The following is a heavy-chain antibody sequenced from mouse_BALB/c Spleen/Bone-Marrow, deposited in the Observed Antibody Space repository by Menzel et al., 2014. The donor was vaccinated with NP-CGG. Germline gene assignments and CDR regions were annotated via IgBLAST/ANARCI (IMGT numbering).Heavy chain of an antibody. CDR3: ARAPLLRLRNYFDY. Sequence: VKLQESGAELAKPGASVKMSCKASGYTFTSYWMHWVKQRPGQGLEWTGYINPNTGYTEYDQKFKDKATLTADKSSSTAYMQLSSLTSEDSAVYYCARAPLLRLRNYFDYWGQGTTLTVSS. V-gene: IGHV1-7*01. D-gene: IGHD1-2*01. CDR1: GYTFTSYW. CDR2: INPNTGYT. J-gene: IGHJ2*01.